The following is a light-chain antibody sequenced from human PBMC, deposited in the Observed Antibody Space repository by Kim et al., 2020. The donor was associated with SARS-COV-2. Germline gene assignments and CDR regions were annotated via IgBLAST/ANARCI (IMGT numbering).Light chain of an antibody. CDR2: KAS. J-gene: IGKJ1*01. CDR3: QQYNTYRT. V-gene: IGKV1-5*03. CDR1: QSISSW. Sequence: DIQMTQSPSTLSASVGDRVNITCRASQSISSWLAWYQQKPGKAPKLLIYKASSLESGVPSRFSGSGSGTEFTLTISSLQPDDFAPYYCQQYNTYRTFGQGTKVDIK.